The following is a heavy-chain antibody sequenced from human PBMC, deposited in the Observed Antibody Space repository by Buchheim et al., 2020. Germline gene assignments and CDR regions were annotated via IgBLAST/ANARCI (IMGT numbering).Heavy chain of an antibody. CDR1: GFTFSSYG. Sequence: QVQLVESGGGVVQPGRSLRLSCAASGFTFSSYGMHWVRQAPGKGLEWVAVISYDGSNKYYADSVKGRSTISRDNSKHTLYLQMNSLRAEDTAVYYCATDYYDSGGYHTANDYWGQGTL. CDR2: ISYDGSNK. J-gene: IGHJ4*02. V-gene: IGHV3-30*03. CDR3: ATDYYDSGGYHTANDY. D-gene: IGHD3-22*01.